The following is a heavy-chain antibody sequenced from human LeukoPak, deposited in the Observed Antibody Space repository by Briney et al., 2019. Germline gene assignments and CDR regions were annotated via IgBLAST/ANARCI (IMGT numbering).Heavy chain of an antibody. Sequence: SETLSLTCTVSDGSFSRYSWIWIRQPAGKGLEWIGRIYTSESTNYNPSLKSRVTISVDKSKGQFSLKLSSVTAADTAVYYCARVGSGDYSPFDYWGQGTLVTVSS. CDR2: IYTSEST. CDR1: DGSFSRYS. D-gene: IGHD1-26*01. V-gene: IGHV4-4*07. CDR3: ARVGSGDYSPFDY. J-gene: IGHJ4*02.